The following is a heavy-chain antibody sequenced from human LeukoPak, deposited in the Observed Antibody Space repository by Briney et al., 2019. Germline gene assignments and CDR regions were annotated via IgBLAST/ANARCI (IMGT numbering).Heavy chain of an antibody. J-gene: IGHJ5*02. CDR3: ARDSVVSWFDP. D-gene: IGHD2-15*01. CDR2: IYTSGST. V-gene: IGHV4-61*02. Sequence: PSQTLSLTCTVSGGSISSGSYYWSWIRQPAGKGLEWIGRIYTSGSTNYNPSLKSRVTISVDTSKNQFSLKLSSVTAADTAVYYCARDSVVSWFDPWGQGTLVTVSS. CDR1: GGSISSGSYY.